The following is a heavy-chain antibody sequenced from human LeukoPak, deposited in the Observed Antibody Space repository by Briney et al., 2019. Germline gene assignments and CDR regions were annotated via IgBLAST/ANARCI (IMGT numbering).Heavy chain of an antibody. CDR2: ISSSSYI. CDR3: ARDSPFVAAAGTFDY. Sequence: GGSLRLSCAASGFTFSSYSMNWVRQAPGKGLEWVSSISSSSYIYYADSVKGRFTISRDNAKNSLYLQMNSLRAEDTAVYYCARDSPFVAAAGTFDYWGQGTLVTVSS. D-gene: IGHD6-13*01. V-gene: IGHV3-21*01. CDR1: GFTFSSYS. J-gene: IGHJ4*02.